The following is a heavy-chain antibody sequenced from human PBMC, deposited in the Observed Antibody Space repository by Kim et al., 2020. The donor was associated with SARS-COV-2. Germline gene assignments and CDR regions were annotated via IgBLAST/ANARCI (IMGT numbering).Heavy chain of an antibody. V-gene: IGHV4-4*07. Sequence: YNPSRKRRVSRSVDTSKNQFSLKLSSVTAADTAVYYCAREGPGRAVISDPWGQGTLVTVSS. CDR3: AREGPGRAVISDP. J-gene: IGHJ5*02. D-gene: IGHD6-19*01.